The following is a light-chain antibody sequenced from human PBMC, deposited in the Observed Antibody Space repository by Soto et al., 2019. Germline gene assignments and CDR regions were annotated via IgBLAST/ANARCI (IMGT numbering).Light chain of an antibody. CDR3: QQYDSSPIT. J-gene: IGKJ5*01. CDR2: GTS. CDR1: QTVSRSY. V-gene: IGKV3-20*01. Sequence: EIVLTQSPGTLSLSPGERATLSCSASQTVSRSYLAWYQQRPGQAPRLLISGTSRRATGIPDRFSGGGSGTDFTLTISRLEPEDFALYYCQQYDSSPITFGQGTRLEIK.